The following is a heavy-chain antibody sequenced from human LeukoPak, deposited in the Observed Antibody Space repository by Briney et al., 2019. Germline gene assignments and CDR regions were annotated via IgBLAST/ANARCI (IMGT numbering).Heavy chain of an antibody. D-gene: IGHD3-10*01. CDR2: IYHSGST. Sequence: PSQTLSLTCAVSGGSISSGGYSWSWIRQPPGKGLEWIGHIYHSGSTYYSPSLKSQVTISVDRSKNQFSLKLTSVTAADTAVYYCASFYYGSGSYYRFDYWGQGTLVTVSS. CDR1: GGSISSGGYS. V-gene: IGHV4-30-2*01. CDR3: ASFYYGSGSYYRFDY. J-gene: IGHJ4*02.